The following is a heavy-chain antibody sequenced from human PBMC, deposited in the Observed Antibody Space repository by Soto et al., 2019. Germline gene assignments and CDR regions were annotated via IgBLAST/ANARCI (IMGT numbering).Heavy chain of an antibody. V-gene: IGHV4-59*08. CDR3: ARLGSDYDSHFDY. CDR1: GGSISSYY. Sequence: SETLSLTCTVSGGSISSYYWIWIRQPPGKGLEWIGYIYYSGSTNYNPSLKSRVTISVDTSKNQFSLKLSSVTAADTAVYYCARLGSDYDSHFDYWGQGTLVTVSS. CDR2: IYYSGST. J-gene: IGHJ4*02. D-gene: IGHD5-12*01.